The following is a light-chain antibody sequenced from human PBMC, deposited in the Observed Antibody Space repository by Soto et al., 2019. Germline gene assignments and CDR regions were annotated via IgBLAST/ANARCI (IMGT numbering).Light chain of an antibody. CDR2: GAS. J-gene: IGKJ1*01. CDR3: QQYDGSPVT. V-gene: IGKV3-20*01. Sequence: EIGLTQSPGTLSLSPGEMATLSCRASQSVSSSYLAWYQQKPGQAPRLLIYGASSRATGIPDRFSGSGSGTDFTLTISRLEPEYFAVYYCQQYDGSPVTFGQGTKVDI. CDR1: QSVSSSY.